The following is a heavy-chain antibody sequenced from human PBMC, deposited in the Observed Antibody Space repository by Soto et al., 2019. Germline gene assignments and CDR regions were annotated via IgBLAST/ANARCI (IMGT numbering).Heavy chain of an antibody. J-gene: IGHJ4*02. CDR3: ARDRGCSGGICYRDLGY. V-gene: IGHV3-23*01. Sequence: PGGSLRLSCAASGFTFSSYAMSWVRQAPGKGLEWVSVISGDGGSTYYADSVKGRFTISRDNSKNTLYLQMNSLRAEDTAVYYCARDRGCSGGICYRDLGYWGQGTLVTVSS. D-gene: IGHD2-15*01. CDR2: ISGDGGST. CDR1: GFTFSSYA.